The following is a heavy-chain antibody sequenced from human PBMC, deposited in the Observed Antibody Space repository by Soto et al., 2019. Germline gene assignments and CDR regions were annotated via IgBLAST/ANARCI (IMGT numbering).Heavy chain of an antibody. Sequence: GGSLRLSCAASGFTFNTFAMSWVRQAPGKGLEWVSGISGSGSYTYFADSVKGRFTISRGNSKNTLSLQMSSLRAEDTAVYYCAKSASGYYKLIDYWGQGILVTVSS. J-gene: IGHJ4*02. CDR3: AKSASGYYKLIDY. CDR1: GFTFNTFA. V-gene: IGHV3-23*01. CDR2: ISGSGSYT. D-gene: IGHD5-12*01.